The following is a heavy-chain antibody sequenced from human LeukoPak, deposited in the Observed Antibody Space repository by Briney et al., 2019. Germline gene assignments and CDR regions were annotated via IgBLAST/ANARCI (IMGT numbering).Heavy chain of an antibody. Sequence: TGGSLRLSCAASGFTFSTYGMHWVRQAPGKGLEWVAFIRYDGSNQYYADSVKGRFTFSRDNSKNTLYLQMYSLKPEDTAVYYCAKDRSPMVRGVMTPWGQGTLVTVSS. J-gene: IGHJ5*02. D-gene: IGHD3-10*01. CDR1: GFTFSTYG. CDR2: IRYDGSNQ. V-gene: IGHV3-30*02. CDR3: AKDRSPMVRGVMTP.